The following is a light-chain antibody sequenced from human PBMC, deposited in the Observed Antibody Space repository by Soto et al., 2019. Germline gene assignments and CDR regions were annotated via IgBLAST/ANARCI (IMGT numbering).Light chain of an antibody. J-gene: IGLJ2*01. CDR1: SSDVGGYKY. V-gene: IGLV2-14*01. CDR3: SSFTSSSPPVV. CDR2: EVT. Sequence: QSALTQPASVSGSPGQSITISCTGTSSDVGGYKYVSWYQQHSGKAPKLMIYEVTNRPSGVSNRFSGSKSGNTASLTISGLQAEDEADYYCSSFTSSSPPVVFGGGTKVTVL.